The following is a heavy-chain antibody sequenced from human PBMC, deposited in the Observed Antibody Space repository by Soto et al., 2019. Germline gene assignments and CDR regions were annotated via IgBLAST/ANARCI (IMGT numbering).Heavy chain of an antibody. CDR1: GGSISSGGYS. CDR3: ARELRYCSGGSYYRNWFAP. D-gene: IGHD2-15*01. Sequence: SETLSLTCAVSGGSISSGGYSWSWIRQPPGKGLEWIGYIYHSGSTYYNPSLKSRVTISVDRSKTQFSLKLSSVTAADTAVYYCARELRYCSGGSYYRNWFAPSGQGTLVTVSS. V-gene: IGHV4-30-2*01. CDR2: IYHSGST. J-gene: IGHJ5*02.